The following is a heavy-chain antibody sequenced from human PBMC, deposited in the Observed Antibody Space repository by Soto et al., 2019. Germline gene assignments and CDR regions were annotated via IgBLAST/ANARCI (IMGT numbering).Heavy chain of an antibody. D-gene: IGHD4-17*01. CDR2: LDGGGDTT. CDR1: GFTFSNYG. V-gene: IGHV3-23*01. Sequence: PGGSLRLSCAASGFTFSNYGMNWVRQAPGKGLEWVSALDGGGDTTFYADSVKGRFTISRDNSKNTLYLQMNSLRAADTAVYYCAKGTFYGNHLFDFWCQGTRVTVSS. CDR3: AKGTFYGNHLFDF. J-gene: IGHJ4*02.